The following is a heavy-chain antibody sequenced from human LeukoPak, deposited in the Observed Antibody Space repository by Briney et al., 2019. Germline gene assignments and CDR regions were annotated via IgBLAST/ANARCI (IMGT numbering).Heavy chain of an antibody. CDR1: GGSISSHY. CDR2: IYYSGST. V-gene: IGHV4-59*11. CDR3: ARLSNSWFDP. D-gene: IGHD4-11*01. Sequence: PSETLSLTCTVSGGSISSHYWSWIRQPPGKGLEWIGYIYYSGSTNYNPSLKSRVTISVDTSKNQFSLKLSSATAADTAVYYCARLSNSWFDPWGQGTLVTVSS. J-gene: IGHJ5*02.